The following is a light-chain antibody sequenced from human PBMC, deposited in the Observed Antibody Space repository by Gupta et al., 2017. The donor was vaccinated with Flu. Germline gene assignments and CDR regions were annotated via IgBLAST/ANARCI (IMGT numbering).Light chain of an antibody. CDR3: HLDHNWPRT. J-gene: IGKJ4*01. CDR1: QSISSH. V-gene: IGKV3-15*01. Sequence: EIVMTQSPVTLSVSPGERATLSCRTSQSISSHLACYQQKPGQAPRLPIYDSSTSATGVPARFRGSGSVTEFTLTISSLQSQDFAVSYCHLDHNWPRTFGRGTKVETK. CDR2: DSS.